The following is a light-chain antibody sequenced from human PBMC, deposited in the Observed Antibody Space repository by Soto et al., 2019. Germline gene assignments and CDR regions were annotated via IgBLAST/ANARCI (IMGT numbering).Light chain of an antibody. J-gene: IGKJ5*01. CDR1: QSISSSY. V-gene: IGKV3-20*01. Sequence: EIVLTQSPGTLSLSPGERVTLSCRASQSISSSYLAWYQQKPGQAPRLLIYGASSRATGIPARFSGSGSGTDFTLTISRLEPEDFAVYYCQQYGSSPSTFGQGTRLEIK. CDR3: QQYGSSPST. CDR2: GAS.